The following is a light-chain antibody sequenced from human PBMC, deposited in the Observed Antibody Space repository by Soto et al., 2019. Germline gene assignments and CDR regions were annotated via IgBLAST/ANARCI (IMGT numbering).Light chain of an antibody. CDR1: SSDIGTYKY. Sequence: QSALTQPASVSGSPGQSVTISCTGSSSDIGTYKYVSWYQHHPGKAPKLLIYEVTNRPSGVSDRFSGSKSGNTASLTISGLQADDEPDYYCSSYAASFLRVFGSGTKLTVL. V-gene: IGLV2-14*01. CDR2: EVT. CDR3: SSYAASFLRV. J-gene: IGLJ1*01.